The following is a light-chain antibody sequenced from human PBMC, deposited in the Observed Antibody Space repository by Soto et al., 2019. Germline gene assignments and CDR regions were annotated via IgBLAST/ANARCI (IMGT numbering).Light chain of an antibody. CDR1: GSNIGSGYD. CDR2: GNS. J-gene: IGLJ2*01. Sequence: QSVLTQPPSVSGAPGQRVTISCTGRGSNIGSGYDVHWYQQFPGTAPKLLIYGNSNRPSGVPDRFSGSKSGTSASLAITGLQDEADAYYYCQSYESGLGVVFGGGTKLTVL. V-gene: IGLV1-40*01. CDR3: QSYESGLGVV.